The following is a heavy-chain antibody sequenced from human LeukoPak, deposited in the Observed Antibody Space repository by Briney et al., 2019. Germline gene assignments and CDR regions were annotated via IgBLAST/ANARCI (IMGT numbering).Heavy chain of an antibody. CDR1: GGSFSGYF. D-gene: IGHD5-18*01. J-gene: IGHJ1*01. V-gene: IGHV4-34*01. CDR3: ARSRWIQLKSGEYFQH. Sequence: PSETLSLTCAVYGGSFSGYFWSWVRQPPGKGLEWIGEINHSGSTNYNPSLKSRVTISLGTSKNQFSLELSSVTAADTAVYYCARSRWIQLKSGEYFQHWGQGTLVTVSS. CDR2: INHSGST.